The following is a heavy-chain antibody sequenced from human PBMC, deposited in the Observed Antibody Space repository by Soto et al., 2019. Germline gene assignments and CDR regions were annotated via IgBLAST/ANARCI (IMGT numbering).Heavy chain of an antibody. CDR3: ARGNLRLDFDS. J-gene: IGHJ4*02. CDR1: GFNFGFFG. CDR2: ISGDGLNT. V-gene: IGHV3-30*03. Sequence: QIQLVESGGDVVQPGKSLRLSCAASGFNFGFFGMHWVRQAPGKGLEWVAFISGDGLNTQYADSVRGRFTLSRDYSRKTMYLEMDSLRDEDTALYYCARGNLRLDFDSWCLGTLVTVSS.